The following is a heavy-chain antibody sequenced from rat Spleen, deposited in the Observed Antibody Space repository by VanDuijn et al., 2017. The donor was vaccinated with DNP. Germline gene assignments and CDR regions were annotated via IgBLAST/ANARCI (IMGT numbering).Heavy chain of an antibody. CDR2: IIYDGSST. V-gene: IGHV5-17*01. J-gene: IGHJ3*01. Sequence: EVQLVESGGGLVQPGRSLKLSCAASGFTFSDYAMAWVRQAPKKGLEWVATIIYDGSSTYYRDSVKGRFTISRDNAKSTLYLQMDSLRSEDTATYYCARPLITIATISGFAYWGQGTLVTVSS. CDR3: ARPLITIATISGFAY. CDR1: GFTFSDYA. D-gene: IGHD1-2*01.